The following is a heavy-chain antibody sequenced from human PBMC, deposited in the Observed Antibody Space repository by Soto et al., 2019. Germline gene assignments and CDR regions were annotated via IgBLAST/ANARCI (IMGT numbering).Heavy chain of an antibody. CDR1: GFTFSTYY. Sequence: QVQLVESGGGLGKPGGSLTLSCAASGFTFSTYYMSWIRQAPGRGLYWVSYISTSSSSTNYSDSGKGRFTISSDNANLALYLQINSLGAEDTAVYFCARGHTLYAAGWGQGPVVSVSS. CDR2: ISTSSSST. J-gene: IGHJ4*02. CDR3: ARGHTLYAAG. D-gene: IGHD3-16*01. V-gene: IGHV3-11*06.